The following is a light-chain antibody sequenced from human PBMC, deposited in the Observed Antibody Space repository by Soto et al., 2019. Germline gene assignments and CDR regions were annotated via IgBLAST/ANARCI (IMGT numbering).Light chain of an antibody. CDR1: QSISSY. Sequence: DIQMTQSPSSLSASVGDRVTITCRASQSISSYLNWYQQKPGKAPKLLIYAASSLQSGVPSRFSGSGSGTDVTLTIISLQPEDFATYYCQQSYSTPPLTFGQGTRLEIK. CDR2: AAS. J-gene: IGKJ5*01. V-gene: IGKV1-39*01. CDR3: QQSYSTPPLT.